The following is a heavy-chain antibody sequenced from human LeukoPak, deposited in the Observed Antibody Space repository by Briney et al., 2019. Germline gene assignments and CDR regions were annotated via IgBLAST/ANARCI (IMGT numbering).Heavy chain of an antibody. Sequence: GESLKISCKGSGYSFISYWIGWVRQMPGKGLEWMGIIYPGESDTRYSPSFQGQVTISADKSISTAYLQWRSLKASDTAMYYCARTQGYSGYGMDVWGQGTTVTVSS. CDR2: IYPGESDT. J-gene: IGHJ6*02. CDR3: ARTQGYSGYGMDV. CDR1: GYSFISYW. D-gene: IGHD5-12*01. V-gene: IGHV5-51*01.